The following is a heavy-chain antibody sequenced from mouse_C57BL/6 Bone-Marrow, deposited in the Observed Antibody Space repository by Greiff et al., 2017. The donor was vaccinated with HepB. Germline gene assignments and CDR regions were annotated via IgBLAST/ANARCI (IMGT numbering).Heavy chain of an antibody. CDR2: IDPEDGDT. V-gene: IGHV14-1*01. CDR3: TTWILLYPYYFDY. Sequence: VQLQQSGAELVRPGASVKLSCTASGFNIKDYYMHWVKQRPEQGLEWIGRIDPEDGDTEYAPKFQGKATMTADTSSNTAYLQLSSRTSEDTAVYYCTTWILLYPYYFDYWGQGTTLTVSS. CDR1: GFNIKDYY. J-gene: IGHJ2*01. D-gene: IGHD1-1*01.